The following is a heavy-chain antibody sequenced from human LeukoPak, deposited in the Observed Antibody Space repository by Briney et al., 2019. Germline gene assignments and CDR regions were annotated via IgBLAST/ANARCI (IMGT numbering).Heavy chain of an antibody. Sequence: PGGSLRLSCAASAFTFSRYGMHWVRQAPGKGLEWVALIRSDGNNKYYADSVKGRFTISRGNSKNTLSLQTNSLRTEDTAVYYCAKDRYGSGSDTPWGQGTLVTVSS. CDR1: AFTFSRYG. CDR2: IRSDGNNK. V-gene: IGHV3-30*02. CDR3: AKDRYGSGSDTP. J-gene: IGHJ5*02. D-gene: IGHD3-10*01.